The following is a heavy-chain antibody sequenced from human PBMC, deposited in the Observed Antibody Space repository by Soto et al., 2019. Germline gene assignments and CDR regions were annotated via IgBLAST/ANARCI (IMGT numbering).Heavy chain of an antibody. J-gene: IGHJ5*02. D-gene: IGHD3-22*01. CDR2: IYYSGST. V-gene: IGHV4-39*01. CDR3: ARSNSGYYNWFDP. Sequence: SETLSLTCTVSGGSISSRGYYWGWIRQPPGKGLEWIGTIYYSGSTYYNPSLKSRVTISVDTSKNQFSLKLSSVTAADTAIYYCARSNSGYYNWFDPWGQGNLVTVSA. CDR1: GGSISSRGYY.